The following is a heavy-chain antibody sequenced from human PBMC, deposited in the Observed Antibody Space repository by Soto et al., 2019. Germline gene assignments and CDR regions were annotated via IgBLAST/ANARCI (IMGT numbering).Heavy chain of an antibody. CDR3: VHYDFWSGPGSDY. CDR2: IIPIFGTA. CDR1: GGTFSSYA. D-gene: IGHD3-3*01. J-gene: IGHJ4*02. V-gene: IGHV1-69*13. Sequence: ASVKVTCKASGGTFSSYAISWVRQAPGQGLEWMGGIIPIFGTANYAQKFQGRVTITADESTSTAYMELSSLRSEDTAVYYYVHYDFWSGPGSDYWGQGTLVTVSS.